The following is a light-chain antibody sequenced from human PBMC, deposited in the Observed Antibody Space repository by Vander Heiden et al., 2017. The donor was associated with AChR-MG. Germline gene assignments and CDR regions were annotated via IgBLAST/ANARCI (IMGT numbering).Light chain of an antibody. Sequence: DIVMTQSPDSLAVSLGERATINCKSSQSVLSSSNNKNYLAWYQQKPGQPPKLLISWTSTRESGVPDRFSGSGSGTDFTLTISSLQAEDVAVYYCQQYYSTPHFGQGTKLEIK. V-gene: IGKV4-1*01. CDR2: WTS. CDR3: QQYYSTPH. CDR1: QSVLSSSNNKNY. J-gene: IGKJ2*01.